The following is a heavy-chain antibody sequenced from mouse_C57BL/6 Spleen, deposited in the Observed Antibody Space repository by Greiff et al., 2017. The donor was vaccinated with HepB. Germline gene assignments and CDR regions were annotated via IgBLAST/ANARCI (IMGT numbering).Heavy chain of an antibody. Sequence: EVQLVESVAELVRPGASVTLSCTASGFNFNNSYMHWVKQSPEQGLEWIGRIDPANGNTKYAPKFQGKATITADTSSNTAYLQLSSLTSEDTAVYYCARDGNYFYAMDYWGQGTSVTVSS. CDR2: IDPANGNT. J-gene: IGHJ4*01. D-gene: IGHD2-1*01. CDR3: ARDGNYFYAMDY. CDR1: GFNFNNSY. V-gene: IGHV14-3*01.